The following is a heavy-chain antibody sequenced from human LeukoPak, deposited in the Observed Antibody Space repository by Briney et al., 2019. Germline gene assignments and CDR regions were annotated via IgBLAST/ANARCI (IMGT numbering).Heavy chain of an antibody. J-gene: IGHJ6*03. D-gene: IGHD3-10*01. Sequence: GASVKVSCKVSGYTLTELSMHWVRQAPGKGLEWMGGFDPEDGETIYAQKFQGRVTMTEDTSTDTAYMELSSLRSEDTAVYYCARRTRMVRGVISYYYMDVWGKGTTVTVSS. CDR1: GYTLTELS. CDR2: FDPEDGET. V-gene: IGHV1-24*01. CDR3: ARRTRMVRGVISYYYMDV.